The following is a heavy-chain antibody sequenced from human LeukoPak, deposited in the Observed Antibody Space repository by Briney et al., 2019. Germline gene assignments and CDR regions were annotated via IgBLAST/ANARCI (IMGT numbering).Heavy chain of an antibody. CDR3: AKGLDSSWYNWFDP. CDR2: ISWNSGSI. J-gene: IGHJ5*02. CDR1: GFTFDDYS. D-gene: IGHD6-13*01. V-gene: IGHV3-9*03. Sequence: SLILSCAASGFTFDDYSMHWVRQAPGEGLEWVSGISWNSGSIGYADSVKGRFTISRDNAKNSLYLQMNSLRAEDMALYYCAKGLDSSWYNWFDPWGQGTLVTVSS.